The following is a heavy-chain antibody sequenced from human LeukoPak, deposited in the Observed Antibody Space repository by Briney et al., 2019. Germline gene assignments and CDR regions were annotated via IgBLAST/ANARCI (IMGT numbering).Heavy chain of an antibody. D-gene: IGHD2-15*01. V-gene: IGHV1-69*13. J-gene: IGHJ6*02. CDR2: IIPIFGTA. Sequence: ASVKVSCKASGGTFSSYAISWVRQAPGQGLEWMGGIIPIFGTANYAQKFQGRVTLTADESTSTAYMELSSLRSEDTAVYYCASGDFVVVVAADYGMDVWGQGTTVTVSS. CDR1: GGTFSSYA. CDR3: ASGDFVVVVAADYGMDV.